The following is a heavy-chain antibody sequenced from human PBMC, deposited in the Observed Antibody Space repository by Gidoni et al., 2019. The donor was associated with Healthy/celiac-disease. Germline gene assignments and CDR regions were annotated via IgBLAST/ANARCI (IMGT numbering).Heavy chain of an antibody. Sequence: QLQLQESGPGLVKPSETLSLTCTVSGGSISSSSYYWGWIRQPPGKGLEWIGSIYYSGSTYYNPSLKSRVTISVDTSKNQFSLKLSSVTAADTAVYYCARLNYDFWSGYFVRFDPWGQGTLVTVSS. J-gene: IGHJ5*02. CDR2: IYYSGST. CDR1: GGSISSSSYY. CDR3: ARLNYDFWSGYFVRFDP. V-gene: IGHV4-39*07. D-gene: IGHD3-3*01.